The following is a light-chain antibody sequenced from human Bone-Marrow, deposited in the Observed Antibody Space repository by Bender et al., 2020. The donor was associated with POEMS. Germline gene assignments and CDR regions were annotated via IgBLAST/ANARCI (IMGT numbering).Light chain of an antibody. CDR2: GNS. CDR1: SSNIGAGYD. J-gene: IGLJ1*01. Sequence: QSVLTQPPSVSGAPGQRVTISCTGSSSNIGAGYDVHWYQQLPTAAPKLLISGNSNRPSGVPDRFSGSKSGSSASLAITGLQAEDEADYYCQSYDSSLSADVFGTGTKVTVL. CDR3: QSYDSSLSADV. V-gene: IGLV1-40*01.